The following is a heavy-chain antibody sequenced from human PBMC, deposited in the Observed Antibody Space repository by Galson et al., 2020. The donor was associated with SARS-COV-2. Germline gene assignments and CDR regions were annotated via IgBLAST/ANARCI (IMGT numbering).Heavy chain of an antibody. CDR2: IYWNDDK. Sequence: ESGPTLVKPTQTLTLTCSFSGFSLSTSGVGVGWIRQPPGKALEWLALIYWNDDKRYSPSLKSRLTITKDTSNHQVVLTMTNMDPVDTATYFCARRRAGDFWSGYYALVSVWGQVTLVTVSS. CDR1: GFSLSTSGVG. J-gene: IGHJ4*02. V-gene: IGHV2-5*01. CDR3: ARRRAGDFWSGYYALVSV. D-gene: IGHD3-3*01.